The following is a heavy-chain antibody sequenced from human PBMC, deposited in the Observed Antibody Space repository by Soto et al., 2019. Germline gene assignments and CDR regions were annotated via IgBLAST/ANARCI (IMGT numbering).Heavy chain of an antibody. V-gene: IGHV1-69*13. D-gene: IGHD2-21*02. CDR1: GVTFSSYA. CDR2: IIPIFGTA. J-gene: IGHJ4*02. CDR3: ARDKEDGGNSRNYFDY. Sequence: SVKVSCKASGVTFSSYAISWVRQAPGQGLEWMGGIIPIFGTANYAQKFQGRVTITADESTSTAYMELSSLRSEDTAVYYCARDKEDGGNSRNYFDYWGQGNLGTVS.